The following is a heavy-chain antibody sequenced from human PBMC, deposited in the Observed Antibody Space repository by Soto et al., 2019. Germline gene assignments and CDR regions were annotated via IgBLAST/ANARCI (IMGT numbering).Heavy chain of an antibody. V-gene: IGHV3-74*01. CDR2: IKDDGSST. J-gene: IGHJ3*02. Sequence: EVQLVESGGGLVQPGGSLGLSCTVSGFSFSTSWMHWVRQAPGKGLVWVSRIKDDGSSTSYADSVKGRFTISRDNAKNTLYLQMNSLGAEDTALFYCARDRGYYGSSGYYYFGAFDIWGQGTMVTVSS. D-gene: IGHD3-22*01. CDR1: GFSFSTSW. CDR3: ARDRGYYGSSGYYYFGAFDI.